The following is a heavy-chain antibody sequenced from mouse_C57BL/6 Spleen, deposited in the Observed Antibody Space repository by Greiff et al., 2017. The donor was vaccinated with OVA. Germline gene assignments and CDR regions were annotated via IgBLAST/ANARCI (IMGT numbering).Heavy chain of an antibody. CDR2: IYPSDSET. V-gene: IGHV1-61*01. J-gene: IGHJ2*01. Sequence: QVHVKQPGAELVRPGSSVKLSCKASGYTFTSYWMDWVKQRPGQGLEWIGNIYPSDSETHYNQKFKDKATLTVDKSSSTAYMQLSSLTSEDSAVYYWARGFDGYPDWGQGTTLTVSS. CDR1: GYTFTSYW. CDR3: ARGFDGYPD. D-gene: IGHD2-3*01.